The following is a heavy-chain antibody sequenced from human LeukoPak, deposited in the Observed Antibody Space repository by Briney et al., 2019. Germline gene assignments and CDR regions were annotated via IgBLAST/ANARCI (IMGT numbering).Heavy chain of an antibody. J-gene: IGHJ2*01. D-gene: IGHD7-27*01. CDR2: ISSSSSYI. CDR1: GFTFSSYI. Sequence: GGSLRLSCAASGFTFSSYIMNWVRQAPGKGLEWVSSISSSSSYIYYADSVKGRFTISRDNAKNSLYLQMNSLRAEDTAVYYCARGQLGRYFDLWGRGTLVTVSS. CDR3: ARGQLGRYFDL. V-gene: IGHV3-21*01.